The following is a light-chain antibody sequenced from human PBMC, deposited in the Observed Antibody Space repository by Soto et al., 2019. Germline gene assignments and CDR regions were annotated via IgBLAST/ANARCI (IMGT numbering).Light chain of an antibody. CDR2: EVS. CDR1: SSDVGLYNY. J-gene: IGLJ1*01. Sequence: QSALTQPASVSGSPGRSITISCSGTSSDVGLYNYVSWYQHHPGKAPKLMIYEVSNRPSGVSNRFSGSKSGNTASLTISGLQAEDEADYYCSSFTATSTLVFGSGTKVTVL. V-gene: IGLV2-14*01. CDR3: SSFTATSTLV.